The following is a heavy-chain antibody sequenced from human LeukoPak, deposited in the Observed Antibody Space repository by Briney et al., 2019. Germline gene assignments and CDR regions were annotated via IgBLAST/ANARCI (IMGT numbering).Heavy chain of an antibody. J-gene: IGHJ4*02. Sequence: GASVKVSCKASGYTFTSYDINWVRQATGQGLEWMGWMNPNSGNTGYAQKFQGRVTMTRNTSVDTAYMELSSLRSEDTAVYYCATRSNYPVVVVATDLYYFDYWGQGTLVTVSS. D-gene: IGHD2-15*01. V-gene: IGHV1-8*01. CDR2: MNPNSGNT. CDR1: GYTFTSYD. CDR3: ATRSNYPVVVVATDLYYFDY.